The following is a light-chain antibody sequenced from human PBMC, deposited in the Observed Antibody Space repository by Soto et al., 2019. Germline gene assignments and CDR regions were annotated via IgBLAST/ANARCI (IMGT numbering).Light chain of an antibody. CDR3: QQCYGRPLT. J-gene: IGKJ4*01. V-gene: IGKV1-39*01. Sequence: EILLTQSPHSLSSSPPGGVPLXRRASQSLGSYLDWYQQKPGKAPRLLIYAASSWESGVPSRFSGSGSGTDFTLTISSLQSEDFAAYHCQQCYGRPLTFGGGTKVDIK. CDR1: QSLGSY. CDR2: AAS.